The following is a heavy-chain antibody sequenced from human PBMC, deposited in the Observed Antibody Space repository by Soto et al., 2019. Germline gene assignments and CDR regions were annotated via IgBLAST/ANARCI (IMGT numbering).Heavy chain of an antibody. D-gene: IGHD6-19*01. J-gene: IGHJ4*02. CDR1: GFTFSSYG. CDR3: AKSAPGAVAPYYFDY. Sequence: GGSLRLSCAASGFTFSSYGMHWVRQVPGKGLEWVAVISYDGSNKYYADSVKGRFAISRDNSKNTLYLQMNSLRAEDTAVYYCAKSAPGAVAPYYFDYWGQGTLVTVSS. V-gene: IGHV3-30*18. CDR2: ISYDGSNK.